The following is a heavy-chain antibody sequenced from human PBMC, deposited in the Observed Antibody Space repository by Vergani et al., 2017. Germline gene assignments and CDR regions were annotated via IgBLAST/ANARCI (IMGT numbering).Heavy chain of an antibody. J-gene: IGHJ4*02. CDR1: GFTFTSSA. D-gene: IGHD2-15*01. V-gene: IGHV1-58*02. CDR3: AAMPPACSGGSCSRQVESVDY. Sequence: QMQLVQSGPEVKKPGTSVKVSCKASGFTFTSSAMQWVRQARGQRLEWIGWIVVGSGNTNYAQKFQERVTITRDMSTSTAYMELSSLRSEDTAVYYCAAMPPACSGGSCSRQVESVDYWGQGTLVTVSS. CDR2: IVVGSGNT.